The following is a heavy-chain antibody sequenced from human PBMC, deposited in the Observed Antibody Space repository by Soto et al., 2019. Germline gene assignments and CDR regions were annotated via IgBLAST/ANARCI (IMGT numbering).Heavy chain of an antibody. CDR3: ATAKLLLPWLFDY. CDR1: GFTFSTYA. CDR2: IINSGGST. D-gene: IGHD2-15*01. Sequence: GGSLRLSCAASGFTFSTYAMSWVRQAPGKGLEWVSKIINSGGSTYYADSVKGRFTISRDNSKNTLYLQMNSLRAEDTAVYYCATAKLLLPWLFDYWGQGIMVTVSS. V-gene: IGHV3-23*01. J-gene: IGHJ4*02.